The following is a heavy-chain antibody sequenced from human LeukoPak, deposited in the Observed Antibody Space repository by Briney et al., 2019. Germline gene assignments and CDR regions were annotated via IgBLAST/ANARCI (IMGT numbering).Heavy chain of an antibody. CDR3: AKDFAGIAAAGDY. V-gene: IGHV3-30*04. J-gene: IGHJ4*02. CDR1: GFTFTSYS. D-gene: IGHD6-13*01. Sequence: SLRLSCAASGFTFTSYSMDWVRQTPREGLERVAVISYDGSNKYYAHSVKGRITIKRENSKKTPYVQMNRLRAEDTAVYYCAKDFAGIAAAGDYWGGGTLVTAAS. CDR2: ISYDGSNK.